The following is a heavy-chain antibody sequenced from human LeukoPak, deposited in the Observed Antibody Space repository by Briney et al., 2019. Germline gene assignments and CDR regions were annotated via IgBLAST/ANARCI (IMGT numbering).Heavy chain of an antibody. CDR3: ARGPSGWGSLDS. J-gene: IGHJ4*02. D-gene: IGHD7-27*01. CDR1: GFTFSSYW. Sequence: PGGSLRLSCAASGFTFSSYWMHWVRQAPGKGLVWVSRINSDGSSTNYADSVKGRLTISRDNAKNTLYLQVKGLRAEDTAVYYCARGPSGWGSLDSWGQGTLVTVSS. V-gene: IGHV3-74*01. CDR2: INSDGSST.